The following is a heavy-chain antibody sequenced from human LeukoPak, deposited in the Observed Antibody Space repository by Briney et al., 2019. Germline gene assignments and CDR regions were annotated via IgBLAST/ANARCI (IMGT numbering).Heavy chain of an antibody. J-gene: IGHJ4*02. CDR1: GFTLSNAW. CDR3: TTAIFGDSGHQIDY. V-gene: IGHV3-15*01. D-gene: IGHD4-17*01. CDR2: IKSKTDGGTT. Sequence: GGSLRLSCAASGFTLSNAWMSWVRQAPGKGLEWVGRIKSKTDGGTTDYAAPVKGRFTISRDDSKNTLYLQMNSLKTEDTAVYYCTTAIFGDSGHQIDYWGQGTLVTVSS.